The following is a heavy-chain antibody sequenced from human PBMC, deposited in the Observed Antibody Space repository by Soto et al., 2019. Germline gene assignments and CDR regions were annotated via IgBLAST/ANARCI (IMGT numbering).Heavy chain of an antibody. Sequence: QVQLVESGGGVVQPGRSLRLSCAASGFTFSSYGMHWVRQAPGKGLERVAVIWYDGSNKYYADSVKGRFTISRDNSKNTLYLQMNSLRAEDTAVYYCARSGGWYTTKYYFDYWGQGTLVTVSS. CDR3: ARSGGWYTTKYYFDY. J-gene: IGHJ4*02. D-gene: IGHD6-19*01. V-gene: IGHV3-33*01. CDR1: GFTFSSYG. CDR2: IWYDGSNK.